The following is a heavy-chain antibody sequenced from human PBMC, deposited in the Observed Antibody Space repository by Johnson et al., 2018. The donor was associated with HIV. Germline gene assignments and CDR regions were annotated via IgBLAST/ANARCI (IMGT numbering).Heavy chain of an antibody. Sequence: EQLVESGGGVVRPGGSLRLSCAASGFTFSSYWMSWVRQAPGKGLEWVANIKQDGSEKYYVDSVKGRFTISRDNAKNSLYLQMNSLRAEDTAVYYCARLGIAAARGAFDIWGQGTMVTVSS. D-gene: IGHD6-13*01. V-gene: IGHV3-7*01. CDR3: ARLGIAAARGAFDI. CDR2: IKQDGSEK. J-gene: IGHJ3*02. CDR1: GFTFSSYW.